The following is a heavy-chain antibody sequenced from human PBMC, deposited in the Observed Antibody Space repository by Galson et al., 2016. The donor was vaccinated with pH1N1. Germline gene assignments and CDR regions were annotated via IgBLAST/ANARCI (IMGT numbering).Heavy chain of an antibody. CDR2: IYHSGST. Sequence: ETLSLTCVVSLYPISRGFYWDWVRQSPGKGLEWIGSIYHSGSTYYNPSLRSRVTLSVDTSKNQFSLKMSSVTAADAAVYYCTRRLSGWEPFDYWGQGTLVTVSS. V-gene: IGHV4-38-2*01. J-gene: IGHJ4*02. CDR1: LYPISRGFY. CDR3: TRRLSGWEPFDY. D-gene: IGHD1-26*01.